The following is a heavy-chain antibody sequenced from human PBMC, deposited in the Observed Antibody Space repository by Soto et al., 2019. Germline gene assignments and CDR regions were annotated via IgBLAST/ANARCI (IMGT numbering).Heavy chain of an antibody. J-gene: IGHJ4*02. CDR3: ARSAGWYAVHS. Sequence: QVQLQESGPGLVKPSGTLSLTCAVSGDSVSSPYYWCWVRQPPGKGLEWIGEVFHTGTTSYNPSLRSRVTISMAKSNNQSTLDLRSVIAADTAVYYCARSAGWYAVHSWGPGTLVIVSS. CDR1: GDSVSSPYY. D-gene: IGHD6-19*01. CDR2: VFHTGTT. V-gene: IGHV4-4*02.